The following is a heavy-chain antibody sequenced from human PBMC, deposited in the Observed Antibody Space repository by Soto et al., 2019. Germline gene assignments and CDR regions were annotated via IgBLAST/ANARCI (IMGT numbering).Heavy chain of an antibody. CDR1: GYTFTSYA. Sequence: WASVKVSCKASGYTFTSYAMRWVRQAPGQRLEWMGWINAGNGNTKYSQKFQGRVTITRDTSASTAYMELSSLRSEDTAVYYCARNLMITFGGVIAPFDYWGQGTLVTVSS. CDR2: INAGNGNT. D-gene: IGHD3-16*02. CDR3: ARNLMITFGGVIAPFDY. J-gene: IGHJ4*02. V-gene: IGHV1-3*01.